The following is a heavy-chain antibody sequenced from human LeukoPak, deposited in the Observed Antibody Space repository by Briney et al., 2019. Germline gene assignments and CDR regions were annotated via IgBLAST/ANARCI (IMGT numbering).Heavy chain of an antibody. V-gene: IGHV3-21*06. Sequence: GESLRLSCAASGFTFSVYNMNWGRQAPGKGLEWVSSISSRSGSTDYAESVKGRFTMSRDNARNSLYLQMNSLRAEDTAVYYCVSRFYSHSPFDPWGQGTLVTVSS. CDR1: GFTFSVYN. J-gene: IGHJ5*02. D-gene: IGHD3-10*01. CDR3: VSRFYSHSPFDP. CDR2: ISSRSGST.